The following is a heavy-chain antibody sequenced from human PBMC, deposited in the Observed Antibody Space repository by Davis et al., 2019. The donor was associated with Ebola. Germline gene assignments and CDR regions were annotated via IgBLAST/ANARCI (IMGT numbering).Heavy chain of an antibody. CDR2: IDWDDDK. J-gene: IGHJ4*02. V-gene: IGHV2-70*18. D-gene: IGHD6-13*01. CDR1: GGSISSYY. CDR3: ARTGAAADYYFDY. Sequence: TLSLTCTVSGGSISSYYWSWIRQPPGKALEWLALIDWDDDKYYSTSLKTRLTISKDTSKNQVVLTMTNMDPVDTATYYCARTGAAADYYFDYWGQGTLVTVSS.